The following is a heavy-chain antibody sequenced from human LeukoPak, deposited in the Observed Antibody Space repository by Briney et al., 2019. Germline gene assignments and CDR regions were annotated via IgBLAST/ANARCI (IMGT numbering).Heavy chain of an antibody. J-gene: IGHJ4*02. CDR2: IYSGGST. Sequence: GGSLRLSCAASGFTVSSNYMSWVGQAPGKGLEWVSVIYSGGSTYYADSVKGRFTISRDNSKNQLYLQMNSLRAEDTAVYYCARRKAFYLFFEEDWGQGTLVTVSS. CDR1: GFTVSSNY. V-gene: IGHV3-53*01. D-gene: IGHD3-3*01. CDR3: ARRKAFYLFFEED.